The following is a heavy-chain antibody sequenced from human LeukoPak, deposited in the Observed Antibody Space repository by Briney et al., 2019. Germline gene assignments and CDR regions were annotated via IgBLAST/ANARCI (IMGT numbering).Heavy chain of an antibody. V-gene: IGHV3-49*04. CDR3: TRDLDYYDSSGYYSWYYYYYMDV. Sequence: GGSLRLSCTASGFTFGDYAMSWVRQAPGKGLEWVGFIRSKAYGGTTEYAASVKGRFTISRDDSKSIAYLQMNSLKTEDTAVYYCTRDLDYYDSSGYYSWYYYYYMDVWGKGTTVTVSS. J-gene: IGHJ6*03. D-gene: IGHD3-22*01. CDR2: IRSKAYGGTT. CDR1: GFTFGDYA.